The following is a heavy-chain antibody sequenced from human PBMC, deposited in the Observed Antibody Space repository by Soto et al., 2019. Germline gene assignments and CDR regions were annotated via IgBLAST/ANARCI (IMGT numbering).Heavy chain of an antibody. CDR3: ARDPGDSSGYYFSWFDP. V-gene: IGHV3-30-3*01. CDR1: GFTFSSYA. CDR2: ISYDGSNK. J-gene: IGHJ5*02. D-gene: IGHD3-22*01. Sequence: QVQLVESGGGVVQPGRSLRLSCAASGFTFSSYAMHWVRQAPGKGLEWVAVISYDGSNKYYADSVKGRFTISRDNSKNTLYLQMNSLRAEDTAVYYCARDPGDSSGYYFSWFDPWGQGTLVTVSS.